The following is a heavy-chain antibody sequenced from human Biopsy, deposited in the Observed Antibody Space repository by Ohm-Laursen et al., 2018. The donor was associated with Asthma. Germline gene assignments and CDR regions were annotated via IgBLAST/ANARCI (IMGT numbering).Heavy chain of an antibody. Sequence: LRLSCAASGFSFRNFAIHWVRQAPGKGLEWVGVISKDASTQDYADSVKGRFTMARDNSKNTLDLQMNSLREEDTAVYYCVRDGTDDAFDIWGQGTVVSVSS. CDR3: VRDGTDDAFDI. CDR2: ISKDASTQ. D-gene: IGHD1-1*01. V-gene: IGHV3-30*01. CDR1: GFSFRNFA. J-gene: IGHJ3*02.